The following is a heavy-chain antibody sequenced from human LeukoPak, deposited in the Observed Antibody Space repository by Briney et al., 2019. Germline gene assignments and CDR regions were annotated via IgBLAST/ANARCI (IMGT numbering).Heavy chain of an antibody. D-gene: IGHD1-26*01. J-gene: IGHJ4*02. CDR3: ARVDYSGRYYYFDY. V-gene: IGHV3-30*02. Sequence: GGSLRLSCATSGFTFSTYGMHWVRQAPGKGLEWVALVQVDGSHKYYADSVRGRFTISRDNSKNTLYLQMNSLRTEDTAVYHCARVDYSGRYYYFDYWGQGTLVTVSS. CDR1: GFTFSTYG. CDR2: VQVDGSHK.